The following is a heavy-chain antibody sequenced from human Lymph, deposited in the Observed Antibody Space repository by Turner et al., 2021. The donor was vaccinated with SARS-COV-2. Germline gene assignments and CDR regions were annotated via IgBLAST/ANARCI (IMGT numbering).Heavy chain of an antibody. J-gene: IGHJ6*02. CDR2: IYSDGST. CDR3: ARDLQLYGMDV. V-gene: IGHV3-53*02. CDR1: GFTVSSNY. D-gene: IGHD1-1*01. Sequence: EVQLVETGGGLIQPGGSLRLSCADSGFTVSSNYMTWVRQAPGKGLEWVSLIYSDGSTYYADSVKGRFTISRDNSKNTLYLQMNSLRAEDTAIYYCARDLQLYGMDVWGQGTTVTVSS.